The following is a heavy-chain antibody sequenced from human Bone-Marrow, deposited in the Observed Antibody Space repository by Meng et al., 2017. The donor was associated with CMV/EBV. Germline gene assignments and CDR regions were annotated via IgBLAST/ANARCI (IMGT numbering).Heavy chain of an antibody. Sequence: GESLKISCAASGFTCSSYWMSWVRQAPGKGLEWVANIKQDGSEKYYVDSVKGRFTISRDNAKNSLYLQMNSLRAEDTAVYYCAKDTGADYYYYYGMDVWGQGTTVTVSS. CDR2: IKQDGSEK. J-gene: IGHJ6*02. D-gene: IGHD4-11*01. CDR1: GFTCSSYW. V-gene: IGHV3-7*01. CDR3: AKDTGADYYYYYGMDV.